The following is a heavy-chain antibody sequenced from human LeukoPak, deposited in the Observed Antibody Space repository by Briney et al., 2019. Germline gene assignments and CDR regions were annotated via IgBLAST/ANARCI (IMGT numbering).Heavy chain of an antibody. CDR2: INHSGST. J-gene: IGHJ4*02. CDR1: GGSFSGYY. CDR3: ARPRIVGARNFDY. V-gene: IGHV4-34*01. D-gene: IGHD1-26*01. Sequence: PSETLSLTCAVYGGSFSGYYWSWIRQPPGKGLEWMGEINHSGSTNYNPSLKSPVTISVDTSKNQFSLKLSSVTAADTAVYYCARPRIVGARNFDYWGQGTLVTVSS.